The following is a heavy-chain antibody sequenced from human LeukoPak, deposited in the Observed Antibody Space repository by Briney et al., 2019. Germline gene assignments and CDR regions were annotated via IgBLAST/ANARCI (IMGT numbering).Heavy chain of an antibody. D-gene: IGHD3-22*01. V-gene: IGHV3-30*01. Sequence: GRSLRLSCAASGFTFSSYAMHWVRQAPGEGLEWVAVISYDGSNKYYVDSVKGRFTISRDNSKNTLYLQMNSLRAEDTALYYCARATELYDSSGYYLSDYWGQGTLVTVSS. CDR2: ISYDGSNK. CDR1: GFTFSSYA. CDR3: ARATELYDSSGYYLSDY. J-gene: IGHJ4*02.